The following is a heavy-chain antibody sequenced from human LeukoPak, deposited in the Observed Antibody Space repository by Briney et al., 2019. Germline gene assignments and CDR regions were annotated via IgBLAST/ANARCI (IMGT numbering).Heavy chain of an antibody. V-gene: IGHV3-64*01. CDR3: ARALRGHSSSWYFPEY. J-gene: IGHJ4*02. CDR1: GFTFSSYA. CDR2: ISSSGGST. D-gene: IGHD6-13*01. Sequence: EGSLRLSCAASGFTFSSYAMHWVRQAPGKGPEYVSAISSSGGSTYYANSVKGRFTISRDNSKNTLSLQMGSLRAEDMAVYYCARALRGHSSSWYFPEYWGQGTLVTVSS.